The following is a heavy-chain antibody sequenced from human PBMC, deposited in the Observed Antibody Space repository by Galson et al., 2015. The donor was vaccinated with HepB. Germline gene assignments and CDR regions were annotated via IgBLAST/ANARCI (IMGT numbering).Heavy chain of an antibody. J-gene: IGHJ4*02. CDR3: ARDTGGSIAAPDY. D-gene: IGHD6-6*01. V-gene: IGHV3-11*06. Sequence: SLRLSCAASGFTFSDYYMSWIRQAPGKGLEWVSYISSSSSYTNYADSVKGRFTISRDNAKNSLYLQMNSLRAEDTAVYYCARDTGGSIAAPDYWGQGTLVTVSS. CDR1: GFTFSDYY. CDR2: ISSSSSYT.